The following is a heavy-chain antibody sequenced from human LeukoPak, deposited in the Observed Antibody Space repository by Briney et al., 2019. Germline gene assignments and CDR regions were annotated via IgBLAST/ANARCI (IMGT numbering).Heavy chain of an antibody. J-gene: IGHJ4*02. V-gene: IGHV3-48*04. Sequence: PGGSLRLSCEASGFTFSNYDMNWVRQAPGKGLEWVSYISSSSSTIHYADSVKGRFTISRDNARNSLSLQMNSLRAEDTAVYYCAGKYSYDSSGYYSDYWGQGTLVTVSS. D-gene: IGHD3-22*01. CDR2: ISSSSSTI. CDR3: AGKYSYDSSGYYSDY. CDR1: GFTFSNYD.